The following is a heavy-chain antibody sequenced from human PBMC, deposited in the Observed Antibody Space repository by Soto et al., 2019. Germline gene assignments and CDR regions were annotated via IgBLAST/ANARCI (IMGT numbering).Heavy chain of an antibody. CDR1: GFSLTTSGVG. D-gene: IGHD3-3*01. CDR3: AHRVLRAVFGLVTTTAIYFDF. CDR2: IYWDDDK. J-gene: IGHJ4*02. V-gene: IGHV2-5*02. Sequence: QITLNESGPTVVKPTETLTLTCTFSGFSLTTSGVGVGWVRQSPGKAPEWLAFIYWDDDKRYSTSLKSRLTITKEPSKHQVVLTMANVDPADTATYYCAHRVLRAVFGLVTTTAIYFDFWGQGTPVVVSS.